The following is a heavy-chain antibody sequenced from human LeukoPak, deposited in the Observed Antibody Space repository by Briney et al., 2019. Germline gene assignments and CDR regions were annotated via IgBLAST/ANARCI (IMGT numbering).Heavy chain of an antibody. CDR2: IYIGDSET. CDR1: GYSFSNYW. D-gene: IGHD3-10*01. J-gene: IGHJ4*02. V-gene: IGHV5-51*01. Sequence: GESLKISCTGSGYSFSNYWIAWVRQMREKGLEWMGMIYIGDSETRYSPSFEGQVTISADKSISTAYLQWSSLKASDTAMYYCARHGYGSGRFPIDYWGQGTLVTVSS. CDR3: ARHGYGSGRFPIDY.